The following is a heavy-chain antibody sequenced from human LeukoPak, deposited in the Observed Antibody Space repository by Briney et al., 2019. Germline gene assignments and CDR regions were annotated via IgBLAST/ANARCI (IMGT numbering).Heavy chain of an antibody. V-gene: IGHV4-39*01. CDR1: GGSITSYTYY. Sequence: SETLSLTCTVSGGSITSYTYYWGWIRQPPGKGLEWIGSMSYSGSSYYNPSLKSRVTISLDTSKNQFPLKLTPVTAADTAVYYCARPSNYGSGLGILDWGQGTLVIVSS. D-gene: IGHD3-10*01. CDR2: MSYSGSS. CDR3: ARPSNYGSGLGILD. J-gene: IGHJ4*02.